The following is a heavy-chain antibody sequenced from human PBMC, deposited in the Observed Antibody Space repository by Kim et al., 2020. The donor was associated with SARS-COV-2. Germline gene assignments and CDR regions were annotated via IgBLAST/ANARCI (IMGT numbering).Heavy chain of an antibody. D-gene: IGHD3-10*01. Sequence: GSLRLSCAASGFTFSSYWMSWVRQAPGKGLEWVANVKQDGSERNYVDSVKGRFTISRDNAKNSLYLQMDSLRAEDTAVYYCARGSGSYYIHWGQGTLVTVSS. V-gene: IGHV3-7*01. CDR2: VKQDGSER. CDR3: ARGSGSYYIH. J-gene: IGHJ4*02. CDR1: GFTFSSYW.